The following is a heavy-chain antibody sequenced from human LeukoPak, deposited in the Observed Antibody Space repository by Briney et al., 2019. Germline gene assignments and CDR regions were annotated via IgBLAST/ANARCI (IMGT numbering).Heavy chain of an antibody. J-gene: IGHJ5*02. V-gene: IGHV3-7*01. CDR3: AKNSGSIVATIAISFWFDP. CDR2: IKPDGSDK. CDR1: GFTFSSYW. Sequence: GGSLRLSCAASGFTFSSYWMSWVRQAPGKGLEWVANIKPDGSDKYYADSVKGRFTISRDNSKNTLYLQMNSLRAEDTAVYYCAKNSGSIVATIAISFWFDPWGQGTLVTVSS. D-gene: IGHD5-12*01.